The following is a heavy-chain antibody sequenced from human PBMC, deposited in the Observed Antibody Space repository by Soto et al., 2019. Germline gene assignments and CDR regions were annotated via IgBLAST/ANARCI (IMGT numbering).Heavy chain of an antibody. CDR1: GYTFTRYT. CDR3: ARGIATGQLDP. V-gene: IGHV1-3*01. D-gene: IGHD2-15*01. Sequence: VKVSCKASGYTFTRYTMNWVRQAPGQRLEWMGWINPDNGNTKSSQKFQDRVIITRDTSASTAYMDLSSLRSEDTAVYYCARGIATGQLDPWGQGTLVTVSS. CDR2: INPDNGNT. J-gene: IGHJ5*02.